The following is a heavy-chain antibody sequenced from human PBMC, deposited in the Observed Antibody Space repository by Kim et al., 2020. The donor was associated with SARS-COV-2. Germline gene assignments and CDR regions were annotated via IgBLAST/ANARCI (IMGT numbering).Heavy chain of an antibody. Sequence: SLTGRVTISVDASKNQFSLRLSSVTAADTAVYYCARLPYDSSGYFGYFDYWGQGTLVTVSS. D-gene: IGHD3-22*01. V-gene: IGHV4-39*01. J-gene: IGHJ4*02. CDR3: ARLPYDSSGYFGYFDY.